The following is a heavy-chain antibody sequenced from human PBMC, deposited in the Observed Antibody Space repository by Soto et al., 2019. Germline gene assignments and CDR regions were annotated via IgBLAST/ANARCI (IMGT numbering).Heavy chain of an antibody. Sequence: SETVSLTCAVSGYSISSGYYWGCIRQPPGKGLEWIGSIYHSGSTYYNASLKSRVTISVDTSKNQFSLKLTSVTDADTAVYYCASGIDFYYAMDVWGQGTTVTVYS. CDR2: IYHSGST. CDR1: GYSISSGYY. V-gene: IGHV4-38-2*01. J-gene: IGHJ6*01. CDR3: ASGIDFYYAMDV.